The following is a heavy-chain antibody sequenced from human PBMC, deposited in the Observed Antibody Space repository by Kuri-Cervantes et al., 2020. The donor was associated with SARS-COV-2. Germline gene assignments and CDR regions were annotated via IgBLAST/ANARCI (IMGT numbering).Heavy chain of an antibody. CDR2: INPSGGST. J-gene: IGHJ6*03. D-gene: IGHD5-18*01. CDR1: GYTFTSYY. Sequence: ASVKVSCKASGYTFTSYYMHWVRQAPGQGLEWMGIINPSGGSTSYAQKFQGRVTMTRDTSTSTVYMELSRLRSDDTAVYYCAREGDTAMVRYYYYMDVWGKGATVTVSS. CDR3: AREGDTAMVRYYYYMDV. V-gene: IGHV1-46*01.